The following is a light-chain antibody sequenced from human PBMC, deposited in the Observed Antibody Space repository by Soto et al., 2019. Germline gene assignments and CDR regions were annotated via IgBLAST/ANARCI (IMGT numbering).Light chain of an antibody. V-gene: IGKV3-20*01. Sequence: EIVMTQSPATLSVSPGERATLSCRASQSVSSSYLAWYQQKPGQAPRLLIYGASSRATGIPDRFSGSGYGTDFTLTISRLEPEDFAVYYCLQYGDSFPWTFGQGTKVDIK. J-gene: IGKJ1*01. CDR3: LQYGDSFPWT. CDR2: GAS. CDR1: QSVSSSY.